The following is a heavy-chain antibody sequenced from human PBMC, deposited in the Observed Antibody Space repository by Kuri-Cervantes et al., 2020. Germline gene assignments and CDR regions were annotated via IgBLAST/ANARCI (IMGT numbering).Heavy chain of an antibody. J-gene: IGHJ6*02. V-gene: IGHV3-7*01. CDR3: AKEQRYFDWFVRVYGMDV. CDR2: IKEDGSDI. CDR1: GFTFSSYA. D-gene: IGHD3-9*01. Sequence: GGSLRLSCAASGFTFSSYAMSWVRQAPGKGLEWVARIKEDGSDIWYVDSVKGRFTISRDNVKNSLYLQVSSLRVEDTAVYYCAKEQRYFDWFVRVYGMDVWGQGTTVTVSS.